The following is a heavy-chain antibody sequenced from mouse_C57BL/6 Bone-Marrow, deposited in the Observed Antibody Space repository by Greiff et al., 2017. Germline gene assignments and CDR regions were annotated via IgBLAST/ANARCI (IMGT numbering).Heavy chain of an antibody. CDR2: IYPRSGNT. J-gene: IGHJ3*01. D-gene: IGHD2-14*01. Sequence: VQLVESGAELARPGASVKLSCKASGYTFTSYGISWVKQRTGQGLEWIGEIYPRSGNTYYNEKFKGKATLTADKSSSTAYMELRSLTSEDSAVYFCARRRGIPFAYWGQGTLVTVSA. CDR3: ARRRGIPFAY. V-gene: IGHV1-81*01. CDR1: GYTFTSYG.